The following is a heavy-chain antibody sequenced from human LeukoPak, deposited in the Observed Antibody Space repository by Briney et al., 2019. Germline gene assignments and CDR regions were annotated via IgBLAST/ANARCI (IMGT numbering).Heavy chain of an antibody. J-gene: IGHJ4*02. CDR1: GFTFSSYW. V-gene: IGHV3-7*01. Sequence: GGSLRLSCAASGFTFSSYWMSWVRQAPGKGLEWVANIKQDGSEKYYVDSVRGRFTISRDNAKNSLYLQMNSLRAEDTAVYYCARGSYYGSGNRSPLYYFDYWGQGTLVTVSS. CDR2: IKQDGSEK. D-gene: IGHD3-10*01. CDR3: ARGSYYGSGNRSPLYYFDY.